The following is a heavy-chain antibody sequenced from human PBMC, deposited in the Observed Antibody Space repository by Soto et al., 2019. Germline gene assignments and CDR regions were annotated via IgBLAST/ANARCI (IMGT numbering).Heavy chain of an antibody. D-gene: IGHD6-13*01. CDR1: GGYISSSNC. J-gene: IGHJ3*02. CDR2: IYHSGRT. Sequence: QVQLQESGPGLVKPSGTLSLTCAVSGGYISSSNCWSWLRQPHGKGLEWLKEIYHSGRTNYNPSLKSRVTISVDKSKNPFTLKLSSVTAADTAEYYCARAHSSTEGKYAFDIWGLGTMVTVSS. V-gene: IGHV4-4*02. CDR3: ARAHSSTEGKYAFDI.